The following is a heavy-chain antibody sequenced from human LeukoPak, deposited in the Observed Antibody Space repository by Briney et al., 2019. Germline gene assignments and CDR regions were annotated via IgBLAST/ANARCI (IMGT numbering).Heavy chain of an antibody. J-gene: IGHJ5*02. CDR3: ARGVTDYYGSGSYYNANNWFDP. D-gene: IGHD3-10*01. V-gene: IGHV7-4-1*02. CDR2: INTNTGNP. CDR1: GYTFTSYA. Sequence: ASVKVSCKASGYTFTSYAMNWVRQAPGQGLEWMGWINTNTGNPTYAQGFTGRFVFSLDTSVSTAYLQISSLKAEDTAVYYCARGVTDYYGSGSYYNANNWFDPWGQGTLVTVSS.